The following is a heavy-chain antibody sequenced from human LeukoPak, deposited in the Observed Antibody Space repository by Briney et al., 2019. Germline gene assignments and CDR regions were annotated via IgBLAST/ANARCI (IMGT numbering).Heavy chain of an antibody. V-gene: IGHV3-23*01. CDR1: GFTFSSYA. CDR3: AKRKLKQDAFDI. CDR2: ISGSGGST. Sequence: GGSLRLSCAASGFTFSSYAMSWVRQAPGKGLEWVSAISGSGGSTYYADSVKGRFTISRDNSKNTLYLQMNSLRTEDTAVYYCAKRKLKQDAFDIWGQGTMVTVSS. J-gene: IGHJ3*02. D-gene: IGHD2-15*01.